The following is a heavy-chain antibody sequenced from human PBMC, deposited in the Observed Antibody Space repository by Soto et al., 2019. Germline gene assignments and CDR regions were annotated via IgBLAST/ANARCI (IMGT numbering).Heavy chain of an antibody. Sequence: PEGSLRLSCAASGFTLSDYSMHWVRQAAGKGLEYVSAISYKGDTTYYANSVKGRFTISRDNSKNTLYLQMGSLRAEDMAVYYCARVSGLGQAAFDIWGQGTMVTVSS. D-gene: IGHD1-1*01. CDR1: GFTLSDYS. V-gene: IGHV3-64*01. J-gene: IGHJ3*02. CDR3: ARVSGLGQAAFDI. CDR2: ISYKGDTT.